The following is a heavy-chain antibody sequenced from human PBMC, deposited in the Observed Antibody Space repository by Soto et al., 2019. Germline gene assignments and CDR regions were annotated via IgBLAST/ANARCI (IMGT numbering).Heavy chain of an antibody. V-gene: IGHV3-21*01. CDR3: ARDQSPHTAAGFGMDV. CDR2: ISSSSSYI. CDR1: AFTFSRDS. J-gene: IGHJ6*02. D-gene: IGHD6-13*01. Sequence: GGSLRLSCAATAFTFSRDSMNWFRQAPGKVLEWVSSISSSSSYIYYAESVKGRFTISRDNAKNSLYLQMNSLRAEDTAVYYCARDQSPHTAAGFGMDVWGQGITVTVYS.